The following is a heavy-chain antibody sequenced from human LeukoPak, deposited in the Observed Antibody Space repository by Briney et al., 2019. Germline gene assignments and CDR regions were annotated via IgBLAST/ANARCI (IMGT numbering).Heavy chain of an antibody. J-gene: IGHJ4*02. CDR2: IYYSGST. Sequence: SETLSLTCTVSGGSISSGDYYWSWIRQPPGKGLEWIGYIYYSGSTYYNPSLKSRVTISVDTSKNQFSLKLSSVTAADTAVYYCASNKQQLVHGGPYFDYWGQGTLVTVSS. CDR1: GGSISSGDYY. CDR3: ASNKQQLVHGGPYFDY. D-gene: IGHD6-13*01. V-gene: IGHV4-30-4*01.